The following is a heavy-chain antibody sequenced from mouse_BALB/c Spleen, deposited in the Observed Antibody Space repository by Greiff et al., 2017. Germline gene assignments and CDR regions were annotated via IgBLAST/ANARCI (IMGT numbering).Heavy chain of an antibody. V-gene: IGHV2-9-2*01. CDR3: VREDYGSSYDYAMDY. J-gene: IGHJ4*01. CDR1: GFSLTSYD. Sequence: QVQLQQSGPGLVAPSQSLSITCTVSGFSLTSYDISWIRQPPGKGLVWLGVIWTGGGTNYNSAFMSRLSISKDNSKSQVFLKMNSLQTDDTAIYYCVREDYGSSYDYAMDYWGQGTSVTVSS. D-gene: IGHD1-1*01. CDR2: IWTGGGT.